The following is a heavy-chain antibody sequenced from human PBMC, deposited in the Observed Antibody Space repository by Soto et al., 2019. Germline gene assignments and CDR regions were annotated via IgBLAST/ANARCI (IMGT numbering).Heavy chain of an antibody. CDR1: GGSISSYY. J-gene: IGHJ6*03. CDR2: IYYSGRT. V-gene: IGHV4-59*01. CDR3: ARDLGSSYFYYLDV. D-gene: IGHD1-26*01. Sequence: PSETLSLTCTVSGGSISSYYWSWIRQPPGKGLEWIGYIYYSGRTSSNPSLKSRVTISVDTSKNQFSPKLSPVTAADTAVYYRARDLGSSYFYYLDVWGQGTTVTVSS.